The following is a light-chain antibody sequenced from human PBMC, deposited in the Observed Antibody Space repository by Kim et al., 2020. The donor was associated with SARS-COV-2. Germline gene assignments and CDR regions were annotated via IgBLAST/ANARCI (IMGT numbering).Light chain of an antibody. CDR1: QGISNW. J-gene: IGKJ2*02. CDR3: HHYITYPRT. V-gene: IGKV1D-16*01. Sequence: DVQLTQSPSSLSASVGDTVTITCRASQGISNWLAWHQQKPGEAPKALIHGASSLQSGVPPRFSGSRSGTEFTLTITGLQPEDFGTYDGHHYITYPRTFGQGTKVEI. CDR2: GAS.